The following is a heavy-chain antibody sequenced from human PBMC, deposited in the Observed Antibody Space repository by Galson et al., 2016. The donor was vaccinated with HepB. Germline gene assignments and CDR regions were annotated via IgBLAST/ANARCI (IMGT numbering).Heavy chain of an antibody. CDR1: GGSISSGGYS. CDR3: ARQDLLSGYSTFDY. D-gene: IGHD3-9*01. Sequence: TLSLTCAVSGGSISSGGYSWSWIRQHPGKGLEWIAYIHYSGTTDYNPSLKSRVSISIGTSKNQFSLKLTSVTAADTAVYYCARQDLLSGYSTFDYWGQGTLVTVSS. V-gene: IGHV4-31*11. CDR2: IHYSGTT. J-gene: IGHJ4*02.